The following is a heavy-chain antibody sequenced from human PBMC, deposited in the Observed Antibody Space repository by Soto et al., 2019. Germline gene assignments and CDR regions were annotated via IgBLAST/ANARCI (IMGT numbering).Heavy chain of an antibody. CDR1: DDSISNSDDY. Sequence: TLSLTWSVADDSISNSDDYWNWIRQSPGKGLXWXAXXXYXGXTXYXXXXKSRVVISADTSKNLFSLKLRSVTAAHTARYFCARDGPYYYGFDVWGQGTTVTVSS. V-gene: IGHV4-30-4*01. J-gene: IGHJ6*02. CDR3: ARDGPYYYGFDV. CDR2: XXYXGXT.